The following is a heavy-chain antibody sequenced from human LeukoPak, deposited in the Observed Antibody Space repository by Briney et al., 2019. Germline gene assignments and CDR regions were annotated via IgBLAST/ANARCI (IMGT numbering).Heavy chain of an antibody. CDR2: IRYDGSNK. J-gene: IGHJ6*03. D-gene: IGHD4-17*01. CDR3: AREGGYGDFRVHYYYYYMDV. CDR1: GFTFSSYG. V-gene: IGHV3-30*02. Sequence: PGGSLRLSCAASGFTFSSYGMHWVRQAPGKGLEWVAFIRYDGSNKYYADSVKGRFTISRDNSKNTLFLQMNSLRAEDTAVYYCAREGGYGDFRVHYYYYYMDVWGKGTTVTISS.